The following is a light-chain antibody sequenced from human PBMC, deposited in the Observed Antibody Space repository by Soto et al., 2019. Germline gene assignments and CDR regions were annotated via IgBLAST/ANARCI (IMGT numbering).Light chain of an antibody. V-gene: IGKV3-15*01. J-gene: IGKJ4*01. CDR2: GAS. CDR1: ESINQN. Sequence: ETVMTQSPATLSVSPGEGATLSCRATESINQNLPWYQQKPGQAPRLLIHGASYRATGIPDRFSGRGSGTEFTLAISRLQSEDFAVYYCQQYNTWPLTFGGGTKVEIK. CDR3: QQYNTWPLT.